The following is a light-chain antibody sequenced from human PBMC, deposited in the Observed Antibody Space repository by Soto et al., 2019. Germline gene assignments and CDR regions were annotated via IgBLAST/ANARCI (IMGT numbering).Light chain of an antibody. V-gene: IGLV3-1*01. CDR2: QDR. CDR1: ELGDKF. J-gene: IGLJ2*01. Sequence: SYELAQPPSVSVSPGQTASISCSGHELGDKFTAWYQQKPGQAPVLVIYQDRKRPSGITERFSGSNSGTTSTLTISATQPVDEADYYCQAWDKTLVFGGGTKLIVL. CDR3: QAWDKTLV.